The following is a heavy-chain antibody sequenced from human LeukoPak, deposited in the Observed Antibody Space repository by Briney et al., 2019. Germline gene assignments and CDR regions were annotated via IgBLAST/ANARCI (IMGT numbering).Heavy chain of an antibody. CDR3: ARRDCSGGSCPGAYFDY. J-gene: IGHJ4*02. Sequence: SETLSLTCTVSVGSSSSRNYHWGWIRQPPGKGLEWIGTVYHSGSTYYNPSLKSRVTISVDTPKNQFSLKLSSVTAADTAVYYCARRDCSGGSCPGAYFDYWGQGTLVTVSS. D-gene: IGHD2-15*01. CDR2: VYHSGST. CDR1: VGSSSSRNYH. V-gene: IGHV4-39*01.